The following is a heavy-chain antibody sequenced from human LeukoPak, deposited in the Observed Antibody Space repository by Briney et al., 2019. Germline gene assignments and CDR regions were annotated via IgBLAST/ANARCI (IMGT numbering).Heavy chain of an antibody. V-gene: IGHV3-7*01. CDR2: IKPDGSEK. CDR3: AAGSYFDH. Sequence: GGSLRLSCAASGFLFNNYAMGWVRQAPGKGLECVANIKPDGSEKYYVDSVKGRFTISRDNAKNSLYLQMNGLRADDTAVYYCAAGSYFDHWGQGTLVVVSS. J-gene: IGHJ4*02. CDR1: GFLFNNYA. D-gene: IGHD3-10*01.